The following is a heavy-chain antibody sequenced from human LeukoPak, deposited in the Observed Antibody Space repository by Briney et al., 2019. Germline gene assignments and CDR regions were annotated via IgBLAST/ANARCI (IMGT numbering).Heavy chain of an antibody. J-gene: IGHJ4*02. V-gene: IGHV1-69*08. D-gene: IGHD2-15*01. CDR1: GGTFGNYT. CDR2: MFPIFGTA. CDR3: ARELGNFCSGGSCYSFGYLDY. Sequence: SVKVSCKASGGTFGNYTIAWVRQAPGQGLEWMGRMFPIFGTANYAQKFLRRVTLTADKFTSTAYIELSSLRSEDTAVYYCARELGNFCSGGSCYSFGYLDYWGQGTLVTVSS.